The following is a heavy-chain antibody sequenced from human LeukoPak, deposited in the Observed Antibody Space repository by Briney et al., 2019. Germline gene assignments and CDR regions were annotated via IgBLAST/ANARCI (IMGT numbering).Heavy chain of an antibody. D-gene: IGHD6-19*01. Sequence: GSLRLSCAASGFTFSSYSMNWVRQAPGKGLEWVSSISGSSSYINYADSVKGRFTISRDNAQNSLFLQLNSLRAEDTAVYYCARDPYSSGWYKDAFDIRGQGTMVTVSS. J-gene: IGHJ3*02. CDR1: GFTFSSYS. CDR2: ISGSSSYI. V-gene: IGHV3-21*01. CDR3: ARDPYSSGWYKDAFDI.